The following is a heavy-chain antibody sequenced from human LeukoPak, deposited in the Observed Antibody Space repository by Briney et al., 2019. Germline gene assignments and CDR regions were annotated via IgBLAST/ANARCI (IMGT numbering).Heavy chain of an antibody. D-gene: IGHD2-15*01. V-gene: IGHV3-9*01. CDR3: AKDGDLGYCSGGSCYPNS. Sequence: GRSLRLSCAASGFTFDDYAMHWVRQAPGKGLEWVSGISWNSGSIGYADSVKGRFTISRDNAENSLYLQMNSLRAEDTALYYCAKDGDLGYCSGGSCYPNSWGQGTLVTVSS. CDR1: GFTFDDYA. CDR2: ISWNSGSI. J-gene: IGHJ4*02.